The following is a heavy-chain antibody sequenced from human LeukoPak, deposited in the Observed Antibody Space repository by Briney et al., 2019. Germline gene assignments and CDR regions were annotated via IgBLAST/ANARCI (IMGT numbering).Heavy chain of an antibody. CDR1: GFTFSSYE. D-gene: IGHD2/OR15-2a*01. J-gene: IGHJ6*02. CDR3: ARIGTTTRGPAGLDV. V-gene: IGHV3-48*03. CDR2: IASGGGAKI. Sequence: AGGSLRLSCAASGFTFSSYEMNWVRHAPGKGLECVSYIASGGGAKIFYSESVDGRFTMSIDKAKNSLYRHMNRMRAEDTGGYYCARIGTTTRGPAGLDVWGQGTTVTVS.